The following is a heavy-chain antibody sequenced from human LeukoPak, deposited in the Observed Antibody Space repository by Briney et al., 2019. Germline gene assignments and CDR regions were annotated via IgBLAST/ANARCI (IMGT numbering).Heavy chain of an antibody. CDR2: IGGHET. J-gene: IGHJ4*02. V-gene: IGHV3-23*01. CDR3: AKDWTQFNRVYGCFDS. Sequence: GGSLRLSCTTSGFTFSTNAMSWVRQAPGKGLEWVSTIGGHETFYADSVKGRFTIPRDNSKNTVYLHMSSLRVEDTAVYYCAKDWTQFNRVYGCFDSWGQGTLVTVSS. D-gene: IGHD3-10*01. CDR1: GFTFSTNA.